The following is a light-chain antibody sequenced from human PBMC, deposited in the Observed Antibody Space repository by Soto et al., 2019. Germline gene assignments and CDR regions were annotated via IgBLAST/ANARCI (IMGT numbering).Light chain of an antibody. Sequence: DIQMTQSPSSLSASVGDRVTITCRASQSVGSLLNWFQQKPGKAPKLLIYSASTLQSGAPSRFSGSGAGTDFTLIISSLQPEDFATYYCQKSYSLPYTFGQGTKVEI. J-gene: IGKJ2*01. CDR2: SAS. CDR1: QSVGSL. V-gene: IGKV1-39*01. CDR3: QKSYSLPYT.